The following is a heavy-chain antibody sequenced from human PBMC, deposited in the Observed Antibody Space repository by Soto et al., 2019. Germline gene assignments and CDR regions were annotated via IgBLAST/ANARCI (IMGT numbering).Heavy chain of an antibody. CDR1: GFTFSSYN. V-gene: IGHV3-21*01. CDR2: ISSSSRHI. CDR3: ARDPSDLWEPDQYFPH. J-gene: IGHJ1*01. D-gene: IGHD1-26*01. Sequence: PGGSLRLSCAASGFTFSSYNMNWVRQAPGKGLEWVSSISSSSRHIYYADSVKGRFTISRDNAKNSLYLQMNSLRAEDTAMYFCARDPSDLWEPDQYFPHWGQGTLVTVSS.